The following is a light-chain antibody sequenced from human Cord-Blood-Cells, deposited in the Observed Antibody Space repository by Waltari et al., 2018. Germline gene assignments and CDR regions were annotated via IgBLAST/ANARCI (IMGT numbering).Light chain of an antibody. CDR2: KDS. V-gene: IGLV3-27*01. CDR3: YSAADNNLV. Sequence: SYELTQPSSVSVSPGQTARITCSGDVLAKKYARWFQQKPGQAPVLVIYKDSERPSGIPDRFSGSSSGTTVTLTISGAQVEDEADYYCYSAADNNLVVGGGTKLTVL. J-gene: IGLJ2*01. CDR1: VLAKKY.